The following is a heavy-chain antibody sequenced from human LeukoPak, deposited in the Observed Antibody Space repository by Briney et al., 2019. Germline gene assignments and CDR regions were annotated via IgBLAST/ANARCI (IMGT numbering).Heavy chain of an antibody. V-gene: IGHV4-59*11. J-gene: IGHJ6*03. CDR1: GGSISSHY. CDR3: ARGYSSGPYYYYYMDV. CDR2: IYYDGNT. Sequence: SETLSLTCTVSGGSISSHYWSWIRQPPGKGLEWIGYIYYDGNTNYNPPLKSRVTISVDTSKNQFSLKLSSVTAADTAVYHCARGYSSGPYYYYYMDVWGKGTTVTVSS. D-gene: IGHD5-18*01.